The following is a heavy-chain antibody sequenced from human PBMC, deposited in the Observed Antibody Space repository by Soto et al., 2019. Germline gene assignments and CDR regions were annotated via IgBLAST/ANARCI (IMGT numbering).Heavy chain of an antibody. V-gene: IGHV1-69*12. CDR2: VIPIFGTA. Sequence: QVQLVQSGAEVKKPGSSVKVSCKASGGTFSSYAISWVRQAPGQGLEWMGGVIPIFGTANYAQKFQGRVTITADEATSTAYMELSSLRSEATAVYYCERADRSDYHITAPPDYWGQGTLVTVSS. CDR3: ERADRSDYHITAPPDY. CDR1: GGTFSSYA. D-gene: IGHD3-22*01. J-gene: IGHJ4*02.